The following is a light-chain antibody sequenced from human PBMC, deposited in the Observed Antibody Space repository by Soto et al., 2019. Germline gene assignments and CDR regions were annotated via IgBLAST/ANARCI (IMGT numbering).Light chain of an antibody. CDR2: GAS. V-gene: IGKV3-20*01. Sequence: EIVLTQSPGTLSLSPGERATLSCRASQSVSSSYLAWYQQKPGQAPRLLIYGASSRATGIPDRFSGSGSGKDFTFTISRLEPEDSAVYYCQQYGSSRTFRQGNEV. J-gene: IGKJ1*01. CDR1: QSVSSSY. CDR3: QQYGSSRT.